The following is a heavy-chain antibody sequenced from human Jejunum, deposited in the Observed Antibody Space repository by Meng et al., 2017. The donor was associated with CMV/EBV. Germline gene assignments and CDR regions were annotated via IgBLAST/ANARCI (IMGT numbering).Heavy chain of an antibody. V-gene: IGHV4-59*01. D-gene: IGHD1-26*01. CDR2: FYYSGIT. CDR1: GGSISTSY. Sequence: SGGSISTSYWHWIRQTPGKGLEWIGYFYYSGITKYDPSLKSRVTISLDRSKNQLSLKMTSVTAGDTALYYCARERTQSYYPSRYFDYWGQGTLVTVSS. CDR3: ARERTQSYYPSRYFDY. J-gene: IGHJ4*02.